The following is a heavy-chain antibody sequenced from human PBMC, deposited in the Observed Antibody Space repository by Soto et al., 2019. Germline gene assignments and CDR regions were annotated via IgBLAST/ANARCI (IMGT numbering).Heavy chain of an antibody. D-gene: IGHD3-3*01. CDR1: GGTFSSYS. Sequence: QVQLVQSGAELKKPGSSVRVSCQASGGTFSSYSVNWVRQAPGQGLEWMGGIIPIFPTADHAQRFQGRVTITADKSTNTAYMELISLRSDDAAVYYSAIRTSVFGVVAMGGLDVWGQGTTVTVSS. J-gene: IGHJ6*01. CDR3: AIRTSVFGVVAMGGLDV. V-gene: IGHV1-69*14. CDR2: IIPIFPTA.